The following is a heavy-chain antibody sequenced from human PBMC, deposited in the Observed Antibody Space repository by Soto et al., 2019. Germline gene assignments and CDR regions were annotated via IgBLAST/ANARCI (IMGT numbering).Heavy chain of an antibody. CDR2: IIPILGIA. Sequence: QVQLVQSGAEVKKPGSSVKVSCKASGGTFSSYTISWVRQAPGQGLEWMGRIIPILGIANYAQKFRGRVTITADKSTSTAYMELSSLRSEDTAVYYCAREGYSSSWNWFDPWGQGTLVTVSS. CDR3: AREGYSSSWNWFDP. D-gene: IGHD6-13*01. CDR1: GGTFSSYT. V-gene: IGHV1-69*08. J-gene: IGHJ5*02.